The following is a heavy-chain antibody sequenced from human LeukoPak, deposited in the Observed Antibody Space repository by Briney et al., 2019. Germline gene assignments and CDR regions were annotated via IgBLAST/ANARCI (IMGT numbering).Heavy chain of an antibody. D-gene: IGHD3-3*01. CDR2: ITGSGDTT. J-gene: IGHJ4*02. CDR1: GFTFSSYA. V-gene: IGHV3-23*01. CDR3: AKHPTRTYDFWSGYFIL. Sequence: GGSLRLSCAASGFTFSSYAMSWVRQAPGKGLEWLSEITGSGDTTDYADSVKGRLTIPRENLKNTLYLQINSLRAEDTAVYYCAKHPTRTYDFWSGYFILWGQGTLVAVSS.